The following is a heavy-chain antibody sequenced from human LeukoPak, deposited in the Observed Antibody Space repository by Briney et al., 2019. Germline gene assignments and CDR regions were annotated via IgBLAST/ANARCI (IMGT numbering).Heavy chain of an antibody. CDR1: GYTFTDYY. J-gene: IGHJ5*02. V-gene: IGHV1-2*02. D-gene: IGHD5-24*01. CDR2: INPNSGGT. Sequence: ASVKVSCKASGYTFTDYYVHWVRQAPGQGLEWMGWINPNSGGTEYAQKFQGRVTMTRDTSISTAYMELSRLRSDDTAVYYCARGPSTARSRDGYNQYNWFDPWGQGTLVTVSS. CDR3: ARGPSTARSRDGYNQYNWFDP.